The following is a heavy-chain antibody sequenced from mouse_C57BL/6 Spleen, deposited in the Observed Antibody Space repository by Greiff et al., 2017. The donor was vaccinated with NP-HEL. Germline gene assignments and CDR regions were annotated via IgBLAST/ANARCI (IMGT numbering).Heavy chain of an antibody. CDR2: IYPGSGS. CDR1: GYTFTSYW. V-gene: IGHV1-55*01. Sequence: QVQLKQPGAEIVKPGASVKMSCKASGYTFTSYWITWVKQRPGQGLEWIGDIYPGSGSKYNEKFKSKATLTVDTSSSTAYMQLSSLTSEDSAVYYCARVYRGLRQGDAMDYWGQGTSVTVSS. D-gene: IGHD2-4*01. CDR3: ARVYRGLRQGDAMDY. J-gene: IGHJ4*01.